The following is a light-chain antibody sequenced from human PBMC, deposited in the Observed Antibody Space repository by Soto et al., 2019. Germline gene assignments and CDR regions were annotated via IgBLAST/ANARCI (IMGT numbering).Light chain of an antibody. Sequence: QSALTQPASVSGSPGQSITISCTGTSSDVGGYNYVSWYQQHPGKAPKLMIYEVSNRPSGVSNRVSGSKSGNTASLTISGLQAEDEADYYCSSYTSSSTPRVFGTGTKVTVL. CDR1: SSDVGGYNY. CDR3: SSYTSSSTPRV. V-gene: IGLV2-14*01. CDR2: EVS. J-gene: IGLJ1*01.